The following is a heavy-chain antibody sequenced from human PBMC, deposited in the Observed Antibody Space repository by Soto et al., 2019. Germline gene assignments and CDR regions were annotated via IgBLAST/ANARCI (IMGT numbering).Heavy chain of an antibody. J-gene: IGHJ5*02. V-gene: IGHV3-21*01. CDR3: TRDASRDSSARGWFDP. D-gene: IGHD6-13*01. CDR1: GFTFRSFT. Sequence: GSLRLSCAASGFTFRSFTMDWVRQAPGKGLEWVSTISSNSAYIYYTDALRGRFTISRGNAKSSLHLQMNSLRADDTAVYYCTRDASRDSSARGWFDPWGPGTLVTVSS. CDR2: ISSNSAYI.